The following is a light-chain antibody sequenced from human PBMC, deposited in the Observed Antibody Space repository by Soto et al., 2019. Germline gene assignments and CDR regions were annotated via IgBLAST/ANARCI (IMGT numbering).Light chain of an antibody. CDR2: DVS. V-gene: IGLV2-14*01. CDR1: SSDVGRYNY. CDR3: CSYRPGGTAV. Sequence: QSALTQPASVSGSPGQSITISCTGTSSDVGRYNYVSWYQQHPGKAPKFIIYDVSDRPSGVSKRFSGSKSGNTASLTISGLQAEDEADYHCCSYRPGGTAVFGGGTKLTVL. J-gene: IGLJ2*01.